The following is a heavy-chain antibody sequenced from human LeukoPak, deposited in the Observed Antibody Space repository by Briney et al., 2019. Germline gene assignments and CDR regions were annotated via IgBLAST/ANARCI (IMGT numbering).Heavy chain of an antibody. D-gene: IGHD6-19*01. Sequence: SQTLSLTCAISGDSVSSNSAAWNWIRQSPSRGLEWLGRTYYRSRWYNDYAVSVRGRITINSDISKNQFSLQLNSVTPEDTAVYYCTSGVAGTYDYWGQGTLVTVPS. CDR1: GDSVSSNSAA. J-gene: IGHJ4*02. V-gene: IGHV6-1*01. CDR3: TSGVAGTYDY. CDR2: TYYRSRWYN.